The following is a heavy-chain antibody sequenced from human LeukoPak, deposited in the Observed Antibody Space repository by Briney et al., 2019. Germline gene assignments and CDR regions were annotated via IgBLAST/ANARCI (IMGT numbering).Heavy chain of an antibody. CDR1: DGSISSFS. J-gene: IGHJ5*02. CDR2: IFYGGNT. D-gene: IGHD3-3*01. V-gene: IGHV4-59*12. Sequence: SETLSLTCTVSDGSISSFSWTWIRQSPGKGLEWIGYIFYGGNTNYNPSLKSRVTMSMDTSKSQFSLKLTSVTAADTAVYYCASGTIFGVIAPSSFHRWGRGALVTVSS. CDR3: ASGTIFGVIAPSSFHR.